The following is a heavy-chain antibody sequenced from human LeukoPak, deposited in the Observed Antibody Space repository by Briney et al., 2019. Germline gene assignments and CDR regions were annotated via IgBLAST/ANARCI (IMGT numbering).Heavy chain of an antibody. Sequence: SETLSLTCTVSGGSISSSSYYWGWIRQPPGKGLEWIGSIYYSGSTYYNPSLKSRVTISVDTSKNQFSLKLSSVTAADTAVYYCARQAVGYCSSTSCYAESRRMYYFDYWGQGTLATVSS. V-gene: IGHV4-39*01. CDR1: GGSISSSSYY. J-gene: IGHJ4*02. CDR2: IYYSGST. D-gene: IGHD2-2*01. CDR3: ARQAVGYCSSTSCYAESRRMYYFDY.